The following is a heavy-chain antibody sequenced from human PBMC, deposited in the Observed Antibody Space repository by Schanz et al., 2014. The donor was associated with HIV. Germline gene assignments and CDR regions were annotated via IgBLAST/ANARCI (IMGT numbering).Heavy chain of an antibody. V-gene: IGHV3-21*06. CDR1: GFTFDSQS. CDR3: ARSQKGTSCCSPLDF. CDR2: ISGSGGSK. D-gene: IGHD2-2*01. J-gene: IGHJ4*02. Sequence: EVQLVESGGGLVKPGGSLRLSCEASGFTFDSQSMNWVRQAPGKGLEWVSAISGSGGSKYYADSVKGRFTISRDNSKNRVYLQVNSLSTEDAAVYHCARSQKGTSCCSPLDFWGQGTPVTV.